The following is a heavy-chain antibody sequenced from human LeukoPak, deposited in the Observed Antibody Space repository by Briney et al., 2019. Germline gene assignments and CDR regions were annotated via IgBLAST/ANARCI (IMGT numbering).Heavy chain of an antibody. CDR3: ARHTRPGCSGYENAFDI. J-gene: IGHJ3*02. D-gene: IGHD5-12*01. Sequence: SETLSLTCTVSGGSIRSRNYYWDWIRQPPGKGLEWIGNFYDSGSTYCNPSLKGRVTISGDTSKNQFSLKLTSVTAADTAVYYCARHTRPGCSGYENAFDIWGQGTMVTVSS. V-gene: IGHV4-39*01. CDR1: GGSIRSRNYY. CDR2: FYDSGST.